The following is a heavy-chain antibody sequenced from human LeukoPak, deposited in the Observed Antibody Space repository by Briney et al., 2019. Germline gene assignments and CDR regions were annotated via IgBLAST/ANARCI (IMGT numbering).Heavy chain of an antibody. V-gene: IGHV3-74*01. CDR1: GLTFSTYW. D-gene: IGHD3-16*01. CDR3: VTGHYDSRMYFDL. Sequence: GRSLRLSCTASGLTFSTYWVHWVRQAPGQGLVWVSQIKFDGSLASYADSVKGRFTISRDNAKNTLYLQMNTLGTEDTAVYYCVTGHYDSRMYFDLWGRGTLVTVSS. J-gene: IGHJ2*01. CDR2: IKFDGSLA.